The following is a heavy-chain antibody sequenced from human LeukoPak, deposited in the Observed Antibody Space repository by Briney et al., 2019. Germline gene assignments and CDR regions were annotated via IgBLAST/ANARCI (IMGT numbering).Heavy chain of an antibody. J-gene: IGHJ4*02. CDR1: GYTFTGYY. Sequence: GASVKVSCKASGYTFTGYYMHWVRQAPGQGLEWMGWINPNSGGTNYAQKFQGRVTMTRDTSISTAYMELSRLRSDDTAVYYCARDAPDRRQYCSSSGEPSDYWGQGTLVTVSS. CDR3: ARDAPDRRQYCSSSGEPSDY. CDR2: INPNSGGT. D-gene: IGHD6-6*01. V-gene: IGHV1-2*02.